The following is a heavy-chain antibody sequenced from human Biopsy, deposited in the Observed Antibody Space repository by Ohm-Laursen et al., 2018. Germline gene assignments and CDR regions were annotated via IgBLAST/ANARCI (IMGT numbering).Heavy chain of an antibody. J-gene: IGHJ3*02. Sequence: SDTLSLTCTVSGGSISGSSWSWIRQAPGQGLEWIGYISYSRATNYNPSLKSRITISVDTSKNQFSLKLTSMTAADTAVYYCAKQGSGWTGDDAFHIWGQGTMVTVSS. CDR1: GGSISGSS. V-gene: IGHV4-59*08. CDR2: ISYSRAT. D-gene: IGHD6-19*01. CDR3: AKQGSGWTGDDAFHI.